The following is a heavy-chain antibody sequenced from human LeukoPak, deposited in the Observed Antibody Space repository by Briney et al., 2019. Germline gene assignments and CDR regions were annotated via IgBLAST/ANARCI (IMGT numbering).Heavy chain of an antibody. V-gene: IGHV4-34*01. J-gene: IGHJ5*02. CDR1: GVSFSGYY. D-gene: IGHD6-19*01. CDR2: INHSGST. Sequence: SETLSLTCAVYGVSFSGYYWSWIRQPPGKGLEWIGEINHSGSTNYNPSLKSRVTISVDTSKNQFSLKLSSVTAADTAVYYCARRFQWLARFDPWGQGTLVTVSS. CDR3: ARRFQWLARFDP.